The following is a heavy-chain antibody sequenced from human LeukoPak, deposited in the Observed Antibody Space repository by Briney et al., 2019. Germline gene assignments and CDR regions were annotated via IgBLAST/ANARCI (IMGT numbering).Heavy chain of an antibody. J-gene: IGHJ5*02. Sequence: GESLKISCTTSGYRFTNYWIGWVRQMPGKGLEWLGVIYPGDSDIRYSPSFQGQVTISADKSISTAYLQWRSLKASDTAMYYCARSPDHDILTGYYSNYFDTWGQGTLVTVSS. CDR2: IYPGDSDI. D-gene: IGHD3-9*01. CDR3: ARSPDHDILTGYYSNYFDT. V-gene: IGHV5-51*01. CDR1: GYRFTNYW.